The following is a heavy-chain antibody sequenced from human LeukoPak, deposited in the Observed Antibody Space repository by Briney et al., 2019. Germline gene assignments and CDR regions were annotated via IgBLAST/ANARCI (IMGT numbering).Heavy chain of an antibody. J-gene: IGHJ6*02. CDR3: ARDLDVVPAAMISYYYYGMDV. CDR1: GFTFSSYS. Sequence: GGSLRLSCAASGFTFSSYSMNWVRRAPGKGLEWVSSISSSSSYIYYADSVKGRFTISRDNAKNSLYLQMNSLRAEDTAVYYCARDLDVVPAAMISYYYYGMDVWGQGTTVTVSS. D-gene: IGHD2-2*01. V-gene: IGHV3-21*01. CDR2: ISSSSSYI.